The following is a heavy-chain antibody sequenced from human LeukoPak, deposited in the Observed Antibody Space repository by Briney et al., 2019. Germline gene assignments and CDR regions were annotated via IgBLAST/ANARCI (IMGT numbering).Heavy chain of an antibody. CDR2: ISGSGGAT. CDR1: GFTFSSYG. D-gene: IGHD5-12*01. J-gene: IGHJ4*02. CDR3: ARGPSGYHNI. Sequence: GGSLRLSCAASGFTFSSYGMSWVRQSPGKGLEWVSGISGSGGATYYADSVKGRFTISRDNSKNTLYLQMNSLRAEDTAVYYCARGPSGYHNIGGQGTLVTVSS. V-gene: IGHV3-23*01.